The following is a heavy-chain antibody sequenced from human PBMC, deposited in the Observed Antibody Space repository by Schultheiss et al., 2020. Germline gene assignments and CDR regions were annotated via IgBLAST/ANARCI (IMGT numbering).Heavy chain of an antibody. CDR3: AREGAYSYGLGYYGMDV. CDR2: IYYSGST. J-gene: IGHJ6*02. D-gene: IGHD5-18*01. V-gene: IGHV4-61*01. CDR1: GGSVSSGSYY. Sequence: SETLSLTCTVSGGSVSSGSYYWSWIRQPPGKGLEWIGYIYYSGSTNYNPSLKSRVTISVDTSKNQFSLKLSSVTAADTAVYYCAREGAYSYGLGYYGMDVWCQGTSVTVSS.